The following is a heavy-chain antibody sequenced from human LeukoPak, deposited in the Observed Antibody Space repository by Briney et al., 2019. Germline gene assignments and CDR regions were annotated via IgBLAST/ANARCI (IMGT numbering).Heavy chain of an antibody. CDR2: ISYDGSNK. V-gene: IGHV3-30-3*01. Sequence: GGSLRLSCAASGFTFSSYAMHWVRQAPGKGLEWVAVISYDGSNKYYADSVKGRFTISRDNSKNTLYLQMNSLRAEDTAVYYCARQIYDFGRGSDVFDIWGKGTMVTVSS. J-gene: IGHJ3*02. D-gene: IGHD3-3*01. CDR1: GFTFSSYA. CDR3: ARQIYDFGRGSDVFDI.